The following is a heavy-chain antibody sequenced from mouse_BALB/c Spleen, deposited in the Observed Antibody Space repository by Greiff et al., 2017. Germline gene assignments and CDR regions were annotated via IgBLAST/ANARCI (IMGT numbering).Heavy chain of an antibody. J-gene: IGHJ4*01. CDR3: ARRYYEYAMDY. CDR1: GYTFTSYY. D-gene: IGHD2-4*01. Sequence: VQLQQSGPELVKPGASVRISCKASGYTFTSYYIHWVKQRPGQGLEWIGWIYPGNVNTKHNEKFKGKATLIADKSSSTAYMQLSSLTSEDSAVYFCARRYYEYAMDYWGQGTSVTVSS. V-gene: IGHV1S56*01. CDR2: IYPGNVNT.